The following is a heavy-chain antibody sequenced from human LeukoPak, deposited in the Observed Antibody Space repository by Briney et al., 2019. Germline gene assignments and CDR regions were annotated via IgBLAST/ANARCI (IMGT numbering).Heavy chain of an antibody. J-gene: IGHJ5*02. D-gene: IGHD6-13*01. CDR1: GYSISSGYY. CDR2: IYHSGST. Sequence: PSETLSLTCTVSGYSISSGYYWGWIRQPPGKGLEWIGSIYHSGSTYYNPSLKSRVTISVDTSKNQFSLKLSSVTAADTAVYYCATDQYSSSYNWFDPWGQGTLVTVSS. V-gene: IGHV4-38-2*02. CDR3: ATDQYSSSYNWFDP.